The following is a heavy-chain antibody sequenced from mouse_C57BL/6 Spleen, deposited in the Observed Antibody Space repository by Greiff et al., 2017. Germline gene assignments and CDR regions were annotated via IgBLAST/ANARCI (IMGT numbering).Heavy chain of an antibody. Sequence: VQLQQSGPELVKPGASVKIPCKASGYTFTDYNMDWVKQSHGKSLEWIGDINPNNGGTIYNQKFKGKATLTVDKSSSTAYMELRSLTSEDTAVYYCARWYDYYRGIDYWGQGTTLTVSS. CDR2: INPNNGGT. CDR1: GYTFTDYN. CDR3: ARWYDYYRGIDY. V-gene: IGHV1-18*01. D-gene: IGHD2-4*01. J-gene: IGHJ2*01.